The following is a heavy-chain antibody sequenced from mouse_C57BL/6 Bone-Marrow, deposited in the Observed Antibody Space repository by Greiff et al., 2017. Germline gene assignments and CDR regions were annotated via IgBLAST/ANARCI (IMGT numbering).Heavy chain of an antibody. CDR3: ARGGYGKGYYAMDY. D-gene: IGHD2-10*02. CDR1: GYTFTSYW. J-gene: IGHJ4*01. CDR2: IDPSDSET. V-gene: IGHV1-52*01. Sequence: VQLQQPGAELVRPGSSVKLSCKASGYTFTSYWMHWVKQRPIQGLEWIGNIDPSDSETHYNQKFKDKATLTVDKSSSTAYMQLSSLTSEDSAVYYCARGGYGKGYYAMDYWGQGTSVTVSS.